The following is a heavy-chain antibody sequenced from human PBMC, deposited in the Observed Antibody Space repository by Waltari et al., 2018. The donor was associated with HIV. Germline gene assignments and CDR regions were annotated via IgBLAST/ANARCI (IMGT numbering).Heavy chain of an antibody. D-gene: IGHD2-2*01. CDR1: GYTFTDNY. CDR3: ARGGASTTPRDYNYYGLDV. J-gene: IGHJ6*02. V-gene: IGHV1-2*02. CDR2: NNPKSGGK. Sequence: QVELVQSGAEVKKPGASVKVSCKASGYTFTDNYIHWVRQAPGHGLEWRGWNNPKSGGKKHAQKFQGRVTMTRDTSMSTVYMEVSRLTSDDTAVYYCARGGASTTPRDYNYYGLDVWGQGTTVTVSS.